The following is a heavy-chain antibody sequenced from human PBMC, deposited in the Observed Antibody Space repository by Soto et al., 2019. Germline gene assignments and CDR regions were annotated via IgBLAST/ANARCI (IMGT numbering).Heavy chain of an antibody. CDR3: TGITWFRGMDV. V-gene: IGHV6-1*01. Sequence: SQTLSLTCAISADSVSINSAAWNWIRQSPSRGLEWLGRTYYKSNWNNDYALSVKSRITINPDTSKNQFSLHLYSVTPEDKAVYYCTGITWFRGMDVWGQRTPVTAS. D-gene: IGHD3-10*01. CDR1: ADSVSINSAA. J-gene: IGHJ6*02. CDR2: TYYKSNWNN.